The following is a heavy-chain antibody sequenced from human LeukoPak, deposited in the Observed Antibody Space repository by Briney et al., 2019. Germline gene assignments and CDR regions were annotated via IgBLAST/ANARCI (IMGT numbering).Heavy chain of an antibody. Sequence: GRSLRLSCAASGFTLSSYAMHWVRQAPGKGLEWGAIISCDGSNEHYADSVKGRFTISRDNSKNTLYLQMNSLRAEDTAIYYCTRGRGSYSLDYWGRGTLVTVSS. D-gene: IGHD1-26*01. V-gene: IGHV3-30*01. CDR3: TRGRGSYSLDY. CDR1: GFTLSSYA. J-gene: IGHJ4*02. CDR2: ISCDGSNE.